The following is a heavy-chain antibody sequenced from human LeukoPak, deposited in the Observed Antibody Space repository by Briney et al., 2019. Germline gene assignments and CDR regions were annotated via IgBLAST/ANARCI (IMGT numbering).Heavy chain of an antibody. CDR2: IYYSGST. CDR3: ARGGYQLLSGFDY. CDR1: GGSISSYY. V-gene: IGHV4-59*01. Sequence: SETLSLTCTVSGGSISSYYWSWIRQPPGKGLEWIGYIYYSGSTNYNPSLKSRVTISVDTSKNQFSLKLSSVTAADTAVYYCARGGYQLLSGFDYWGQGTLVTVSS. J-gene: IGHJ4*02. D-gene: IGHD2-2*01.